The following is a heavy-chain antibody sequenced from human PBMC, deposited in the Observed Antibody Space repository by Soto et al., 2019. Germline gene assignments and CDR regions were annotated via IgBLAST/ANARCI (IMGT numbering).Heavy chain of an antibody. CDR1: GVPISTDDYY. CDR2: IYYSGST. CDR3: AKARGAVAGTDYYFDY. V-gene: IGHV4-30-4*01. Sequence: SETLSLTCTVSGVPISTDDYYWTWIRQPPGKGLEWIGYIYYSGSTYYNWSLKSRVTISIDTSKNQFSLNLSSVTAADTAVYYCAKARGAVAGTDYYFDYWGQGTLVTV. D-gene: IGHD6-19*01. J-gene: IGHJ4*02.